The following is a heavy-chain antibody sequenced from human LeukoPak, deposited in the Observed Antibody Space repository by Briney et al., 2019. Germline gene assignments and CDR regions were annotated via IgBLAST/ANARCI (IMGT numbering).Heavy chain of an antibody. V-gene: IGHV3-9*01. CDR1: GFTFDDYA. CDR2: ISWNSGTI. D-gene: IGHD1-26*01. Sequence: GGSLRLSCAASGFTFDDYAMHWVRQAPGKGLEWVSGISWNSGTIGYADSVKGRFTISRDNAKNSLYLQMNSLRAEDTAVYYCARATWDPNYYYYMDVWGKGTTVTISS. CDR3: ARATWDPNYYYYMDV. J-gene: IGHJ6*03.